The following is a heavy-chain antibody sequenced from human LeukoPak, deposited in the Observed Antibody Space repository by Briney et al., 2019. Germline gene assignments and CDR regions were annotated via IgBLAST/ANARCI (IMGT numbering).Heavy chain of an antibody. D-gene: IGHD6-19*01. J-gene: IGHJ4*02. V-gene: IGHV3-7*05. CDR1: EFTFSNYW. Sequence: GGSLSLSCAASEFTFSNYWMSWVRQAPGKGLEWVAHLKQDGGEKFYVDSVKGRFTISRDNAKNSLYLQMNSLRAEDTAVYYCVKVAWTVAGPYWGQGTLVTVSS. CDR3: VKVAWTVAGPY. CDR2: LKQDGGEK.